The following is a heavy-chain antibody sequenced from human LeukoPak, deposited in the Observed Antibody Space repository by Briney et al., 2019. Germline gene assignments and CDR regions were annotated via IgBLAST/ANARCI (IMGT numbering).Heavy chain of an antibody. CDR3: AREGIAAAGTFDP. CDR1: GYTFISYD. J-gene: IGHJ5*02. CDR2: INPNSGGT. Sequence: ASVKVSCKASGYTFISYDINWVRQAPGQGLEWMGWINPNSGGTNYAQKFQGRVTMTRDTSISTAYMELSRLRSDDTAVYYCAREGIAAAGTFDPWGQGTLVTVSS. D-gene: IGHD6-13*01. V-gene: IGHV1-2*02.